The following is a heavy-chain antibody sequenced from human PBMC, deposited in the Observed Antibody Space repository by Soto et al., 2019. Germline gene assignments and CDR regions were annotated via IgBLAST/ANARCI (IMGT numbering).Heavy chain of an antibody. CDR2: IYYSGST. CDR1: GGSVSSGSYY. D-gene: IGHD6-6*01. V-gene: IGHV4-61*01. J-gene: IGHJ3*02. Sequence: PSETLSLTCTVSGGSVSSGSYYWSWIRQPPGKGLEWIGYIYYSGSTNYNPYLKSRVTISVDTSKNQFSLKLSSVTAADTAVYYCASAPGVYSSSSDAFDIWGQGTMVTVSS. CDR3: ASAPGVYSSSSDAFDI.